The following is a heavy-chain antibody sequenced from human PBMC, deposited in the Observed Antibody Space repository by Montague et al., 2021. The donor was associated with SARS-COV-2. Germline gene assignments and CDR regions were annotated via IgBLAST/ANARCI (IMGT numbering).Heavy chain of an antibody. D-gene: IGHD6-13*01. J-gene: IGHJ4*02. Sequence: SLRLSCAASGFTFSSYAMHWVRQAPGKGLEWVAVIPYNGSNKYYAGSVKGRFTISRDNSKNTLYLQMNSLRAEDTAVYYCARVSAGLYSTPSDYWGQGTLVTVSS. CDR2: IPYNGSNK. CDR1: GFTFSSYA. V-gene: IGHV3-30-3*01. CDR3: ARVSAGLYSTPSDY.